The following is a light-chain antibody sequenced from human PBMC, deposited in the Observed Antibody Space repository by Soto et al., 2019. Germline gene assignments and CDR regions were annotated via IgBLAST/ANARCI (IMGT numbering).Light chain of an antibody. CDR1: QSVSSSY. J-gene: IGKJ4*01. CDR2: GAS. V-gene: IGKV3-20*01. CDR3: QQYGSSPLT. Sequence: EIVLTQSPGTLSLSPGERATLSCRASQSVSSSYLAWYQQKPGQAPRLLIYGASSRATGIPDRFRGSGSGTDFTLTISRLEPGDFAVYYCQQYGSSPLTFGGGTKVEIK.